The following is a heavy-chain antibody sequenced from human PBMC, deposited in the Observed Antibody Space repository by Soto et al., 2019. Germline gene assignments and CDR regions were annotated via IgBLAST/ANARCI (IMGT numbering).Heavy chain of an antibody. V-gene: IGHV3-11*06. CDR2: ISPGSRYP. CDR1: GFTFGDSY. J-gene: IGHJ5*02. D-gene: IGHD2-15*01. CDR3: VRGGGGGLFDP. Sequence: GGSLRLSCAVSGFTFGDSYMSWIRQAPGKGLEWLSYISPGSRYPAYADSVKGRFTISRDNAKRSLYLQMMSLTAEVTAIYYCVRGGGGGLFDPWGQGTMVTVSS.